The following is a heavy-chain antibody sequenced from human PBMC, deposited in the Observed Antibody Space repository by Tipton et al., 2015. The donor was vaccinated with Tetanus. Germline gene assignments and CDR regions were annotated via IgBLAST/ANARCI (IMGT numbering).Heavy chain of an antibody. V-gene: IGHV4-39*01. Sequence: GLVKPSETLSLTCTVSGGSISGSRNFWGRIRQTPARGLEWIGSVDYTGHTYYNPSLKGRVTVSVDTSKSQFSLKGSSVTAADTAVYFCARASGSHPSYYYYAADVWGQGTTVTVSS. D-gene: IGHD1-26*01. CDR3: ARASGSHPSYYYYAADV. J-gene: IGHJ6*02. CDR2: VDYTGHT. CDR1: GGSISGSRNF.